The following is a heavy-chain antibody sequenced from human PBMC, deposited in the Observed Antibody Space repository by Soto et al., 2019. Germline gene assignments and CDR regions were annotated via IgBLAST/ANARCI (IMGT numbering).Heavy chain of an antibody. J-gene: IGHJ4*02. CDR3: VKDRYVDY. V-gene: IGHV3-64D*06. CDR1: GFTLSSYA. Sequence: PGGSLRLSCSVSGFTLSSYAMHWVRQAPGKGLEYVASISSEGASTYYADSVKGRFIISRDNSKNTLYLQMSSLRGEDTAVYYCVKDRYVDYWGQGILVTGSS. CDR2: ISSEGAST.